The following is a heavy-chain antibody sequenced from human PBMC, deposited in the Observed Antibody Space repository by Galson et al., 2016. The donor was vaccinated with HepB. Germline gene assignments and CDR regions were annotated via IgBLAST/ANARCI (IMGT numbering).Heavy chain of an antibody. Sequence: SETLSLTCTVSGGSISRSSYYWGWVRQPPGKGPEWIGSIYYTGYTYYFSSLRSRVNISVDTSKNQFSLMLTSVTAADTAVYYCARHTNYEGFWFDPWGRGTLVTVSS. CDR1: GGSISRSSYY. D-gene: IGHD1-7*01. CDR2: IYYTGYT. J-gene: IGHJ5*02. CDR3: ARHTNYEGFWFDP. V-gene: IGHV4-39*01.